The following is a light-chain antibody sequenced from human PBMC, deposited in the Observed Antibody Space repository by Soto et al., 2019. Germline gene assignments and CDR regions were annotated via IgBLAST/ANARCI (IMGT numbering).Light chain of an antibody. V-gene: IGKV3-20*01. J-gene: IGKJ1*01. CDR3: QQYGSSPGT. CDR1: ESVSSSH. Sequence: EIVLTQSPATLSLSPGERATLSCRASESVSSSHIAWYQQKPGQSPRLLIYGPSNRATGIPDRFSGSGSGTDFTLTISRLESEDFAVYYCQQYGSSPGTFGQGTKVDI. CDR2: GPS.